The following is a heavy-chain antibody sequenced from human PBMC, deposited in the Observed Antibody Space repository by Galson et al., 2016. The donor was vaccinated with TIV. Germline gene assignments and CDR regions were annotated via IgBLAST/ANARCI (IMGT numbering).Heavy chain of an antibody. J-gene: IGHJ4*02. CDR1: GGLVSNYA. CDR2: IIPIFGTT. V-gene: IGHV1-69*13. CDR3: AKDPYIYGSYLDH. Sequence: SVKVSCKASGGLVSNYAISWVRQAPGQGLEWMGWIIPIFGTTKSAQKFQGRVTITAAESTRIVNMELSSLRSADTAVYYCAKDPYIYGSYLDHWGQGTLVTGCS. D-gene: IGHD5-18*01.